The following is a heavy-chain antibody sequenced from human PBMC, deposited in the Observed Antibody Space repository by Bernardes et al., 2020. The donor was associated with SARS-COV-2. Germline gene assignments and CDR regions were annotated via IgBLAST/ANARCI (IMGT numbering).Heavy chain of an antibody. J-gene: IGHJ2*01. CDR3: AKDQGYWGKFGL. V-gene: IGHV3-30*02. CDR2: LSQDATPK. D-gene: IGHD7-27*01. CDR1: GFTFTVNG. Sequence: GGSLRLSCAASGFTFTVNGMHWFRQAPGKGLEWVAFLSQDATPKIYADSVKGRFTISRDISKTTLYLQMNGLRPEDTAIYFCAKDQGYWGKFGLWGRGTLVTVSS.